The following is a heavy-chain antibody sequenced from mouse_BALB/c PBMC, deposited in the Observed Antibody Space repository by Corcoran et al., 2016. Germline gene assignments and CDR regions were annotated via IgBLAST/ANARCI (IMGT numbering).Heavy chain of an antibody. J-gene: IGHJ4*01. Sequence: QIQLVQSGPELKKPGETVKISCKASGYTFTNYGMNWVKQAPGKGLKWMGWINTYTGEPTYADDFKGRFVFSLETSASTAYLQINNLKNEDTTTYFCAREPYAMDYWGQGTSVTVSS. CDR1: GYTFTNYG. D-gene: IGHD6-1*01. CDR3: AREPYAMDY. V-gene: IGHV9-3-1*01. CDR2: INTYTGEP.